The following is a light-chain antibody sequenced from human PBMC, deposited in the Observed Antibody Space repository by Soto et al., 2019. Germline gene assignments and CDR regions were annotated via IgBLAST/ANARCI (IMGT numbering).Light chain of an antibody. CDR2: DGS. CDR3: SSYTSSSTLV. Sequence: QSALTQPASVSGSPGQSITISCTGTSSDVGGYNYVSWYQQHPGKAPKLMIYDGSNRPSGVSNRFSGSKSGNTASLTISGLQAEDEADYYCSSYTSSSTLVFGGVTNVTVL. V-gene: IGLV2-14*01. J-gene: IGLJ3*02. CDR1: SSDVGGYNY.